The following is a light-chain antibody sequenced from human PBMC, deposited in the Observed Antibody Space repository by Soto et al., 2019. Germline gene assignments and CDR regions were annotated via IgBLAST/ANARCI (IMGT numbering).Light chain of an antibody. CDR3: QQYNNWPPIT. CDR1: QGVSSN. J-gene: IGKJ2*01. V-gene: IGKV3-15*01. CDR2: SAS. Sequence: ETVMTQSPATLSVSPGERATLSCRASQGVSSNLAWYQQKPGQAPRLLIYSASTRPTRLPARFSGSGSGTEYTLTISSRQSEDFAVYYCQQYNNWPPITFGQGTKLEIK.